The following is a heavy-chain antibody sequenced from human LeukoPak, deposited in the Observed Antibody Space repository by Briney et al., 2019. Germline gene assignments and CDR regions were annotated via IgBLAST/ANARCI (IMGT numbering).Heavy chain of an antibody. V-gene: IGHV3-74*01. CDR1: GFTFSSYW. CDR2: NGDGSST. CDR3: ARDRRELLRAKYFDY. Sequence: PGGSLRLSCAASGFTFSSYWMNWVRQAPGKGLVWVSRNGDGSSTNYADSVKGRFTISRDNAKNSLYLQMNSLRAEDTAVYYCARDRRELLRAKYFDYWGQGTLVTVSS. D-gene: IGHD1-26*01. J-gene: IGHJ4*02.